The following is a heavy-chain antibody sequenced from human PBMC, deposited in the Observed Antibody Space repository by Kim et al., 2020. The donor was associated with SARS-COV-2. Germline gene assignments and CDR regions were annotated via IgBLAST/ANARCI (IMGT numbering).Heavy chain of an antibody. CDR2: NT. D-gene: IGHD6-19*01. CDR3: ARVAVAGSDY. V-gene: IGHV1-18*01. J-gene: IGHJ4*02. Sequence: NTNYAQKLQGRDNMTTDTSTSTAYMELRRLRSDDTAVYYCARVAVAGSDYWGQGTLVTVSS.